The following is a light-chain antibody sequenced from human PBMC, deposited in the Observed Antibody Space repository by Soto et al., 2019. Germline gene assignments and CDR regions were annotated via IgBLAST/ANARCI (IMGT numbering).Light chain of an antibody. Sequence: QSALTQPRSVSGSPGQSVTISCTGTSSDVGGYNYVSWYQQHPGKAPKLMIYDVKTRPSGIPDRFSGSKSGNTASLTISGLQHEDEADYYCFSYAGSYTVVFGTGTKLTVL. CDR3: FSYAGSYTVV. J-gene: IGLJ1*01. V-gene: IGLV2-11*01. CDR1: SSDVGGYNY. CDR2: DVK.